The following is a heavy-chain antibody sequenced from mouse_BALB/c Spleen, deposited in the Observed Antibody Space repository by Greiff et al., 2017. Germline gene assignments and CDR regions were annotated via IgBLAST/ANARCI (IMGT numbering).Heavy chain of an antibody. CDR1: GYTFTSYY. J-gene: IGHJ1*01. Sequence: QVQLQQSGAELVKPGASVKLSCKASGYTFTSYYMYWVKQRPGQGLEWIGEINPSDGGTNFNEKFKSKATLTVDKSSSTAYMQLSSLTSEDSAVYYCTRWGTTVAWYFDVWGAGTTVTVSS. D-gene: IGHD1-1*01. CDR2: INPSDGGT. V-gene: IGHV1S81*02. CDR3: TRWGTTVAWYFDV.